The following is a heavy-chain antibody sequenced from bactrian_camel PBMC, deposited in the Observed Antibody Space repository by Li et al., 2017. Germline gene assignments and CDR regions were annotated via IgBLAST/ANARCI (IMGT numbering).Heavy chain of an antibody. CDR2: IESDGST. V-gene: IGHV3S53*01. D-gene: IGHD3*01. J-gene: IGHJ4*01. CDR1: GDTDSTDC. Sequence: HVQLVESGGGSVQAGGSLRLSCAASGDTDSTDCVGWFRQAPGQEREGVAAIESDGSTRYADSVKGRFTISQDKETNTMYLRMNNLTPQDTDMYYCAAADFALAAGLLDASRFPYWGQGTQVTVS. CDR3: AAADFALAAGLLDASRFPY.